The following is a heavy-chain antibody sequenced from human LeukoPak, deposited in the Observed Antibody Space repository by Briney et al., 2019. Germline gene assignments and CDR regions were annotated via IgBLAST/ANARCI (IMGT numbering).Heavy chain of an antibody. Sequence: SETLSLTCTVSGDSITSSAFYWGWIRQPPGKGLEWIGSIYYSGSTYYNPSLKSRVTISVDTSKNQFSLKLSSVTAADTAVYYCARQAAGDGYYFDYWGQGTLVTVSS. J-gene: IGHJ4*02. D-gene: IGHD6-13*01. CDR2: IYYSGST. CDR1: GDSITSSAFY. CDR3: ARQAAGDGYYFDY. V-gene: IGHV4-39*01.